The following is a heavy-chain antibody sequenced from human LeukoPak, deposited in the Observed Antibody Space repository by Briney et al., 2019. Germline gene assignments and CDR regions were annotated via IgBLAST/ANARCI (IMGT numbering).Heavy chain of an antibody. V-gene: IGHV3-33*01. Sequence: GGSLRLSCVASGFTFSSYGMHWVRQAPGKGLEWVAIIWSDGSTKYYVDSVKGRFTISRDSSKSTLYLQMNSLRAEDTAVYYCARDAATSVGMPHYWGQGTVVTVSS. D-gene: IGHD2-2*01. CDR3: ARDAATSVGMPHY. J-gene: IGHJ4*02. CDR1: GFTFSSYG. CDR2: IWSDGSTK.